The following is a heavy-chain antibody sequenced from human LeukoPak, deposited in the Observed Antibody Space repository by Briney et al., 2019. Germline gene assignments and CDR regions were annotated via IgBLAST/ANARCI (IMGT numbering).Heavy chain of an antibody. D-gene: IGHD3-3*01. CDR3: AKDLAWSGYYDY. V-gene: IGHV3-23*01. Sequence: GGSLRLSCAASEFTFSKYGMSWVRQAPGKGLEWVSVISASGSTTYYADSVKGRFTISRDNSKNTLYLQMYSLKTEDTAVYYCAKDLAWSGYYDYWGQGTLVTVSS. CDR1: EFTFSKYG. CDR2: ISASGSTT. J-gene: IGHJ4*02.